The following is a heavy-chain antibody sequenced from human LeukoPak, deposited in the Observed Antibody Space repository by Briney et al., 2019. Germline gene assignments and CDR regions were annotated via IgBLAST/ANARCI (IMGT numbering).Heavy chain of an antibody. D-gene: IGHD5-24*01. CDR2: ISGSGGST. V-gene: IGHV3-23*01. Sequence: GGSLRLSCAASGFTFSSYAMSWVRQAPGKGLEWVSAISGSGGSTYYADSVKGRFTISRDNSKNTLYLQTNSLRAEDTAVYYCANIRWLQFGYFDYWGQGTLVTVSS. CDR1: GFTFSSYA. CDR3: ANIRWLQFGYFDY. J-gene: IGHJ4*02.